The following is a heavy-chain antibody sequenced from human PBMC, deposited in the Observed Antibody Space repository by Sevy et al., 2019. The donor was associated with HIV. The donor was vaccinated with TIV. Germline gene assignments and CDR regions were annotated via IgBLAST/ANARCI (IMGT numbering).Heavy chain of an antibody. J-gene: IGHJ4*02. CDR3: ARESKWAVVTDFDY. CDR1: GFTFSSYS. V-gene: IGHV3-48*02. CDR2: ISSSSSTI. D-gene: IGHD2-15*01. Sequence: GGSLRLSCAASGFTFSSYSMNWVRQAPGKGLEWVSYISSSSSTIYYADSVKGRFTIPRDNAKNSLYLQMNSLRDEDTAVYYCARESKWAVVTDFDYWGQGTLVTVSS.